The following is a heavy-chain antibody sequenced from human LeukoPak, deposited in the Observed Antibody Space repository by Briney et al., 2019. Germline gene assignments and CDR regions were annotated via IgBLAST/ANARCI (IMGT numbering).Heavy chain of an antibody. CDR3: AKEYDSGGYGAYFDY. D-gene: IGHD3-10*01. CDR2: ISSDGGTI. Sequence: GGSLRLSCTASKFTFSNYGMQWVRQAPGKGLEWVAVISSDGGTIYYADSVKGRFTLSRDNSRNTLDLQMNSLGPEDTAVYYCAKEYDSGGYGAYFDYWGQGTLVTVSS. V-gene: IGHV3-30*18. J-gene: IGHJ4*02. CDR1: KFTFSNYG.